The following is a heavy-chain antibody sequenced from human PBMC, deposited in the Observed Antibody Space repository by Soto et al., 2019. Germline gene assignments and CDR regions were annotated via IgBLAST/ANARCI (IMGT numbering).Heavy chain of an antibody. D-gene: IGHD3-22*01. CDR2: IYYDGSNK. CDR1: GFTFSSYG. CDR3: ARDSKDDSSGYYAGFDY. J-gene: IGHJ4*02. V-gene: IGHV3-33*01. Sequence: QVQLVESGGGVVQPGRSLRLSCAVSGFTFSSYGMNWARQAPGKGLEWVAAIYYDGSNKYYADSVRGRFTISRDNFKNTLYLHMNSLRAEDTAVYYCARDSKDDSSGYYAGFDYWGQGTLVTVSS.